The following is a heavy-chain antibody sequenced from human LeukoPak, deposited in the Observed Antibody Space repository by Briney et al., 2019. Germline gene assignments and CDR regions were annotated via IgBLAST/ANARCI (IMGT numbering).Heavy chain of an antibody. D-gene: IGHD2-2*01. V-gene: IGHV4-38-2*02. CDR2: IYHSGST. CDR1: GYSISSGHY. J-gene: IGHJ4*02. Sequence: SETLSLTCTVSGYSISSGHYWGWIRQPPGKGLEWIGSIYHSGSTYYNPSLKSRVTMSVDTSKNQFSLKLSSVTAADTAVYYCARVSYQPTTGQYYFDYWGQGTLVTVSS. CDR3: ARVSYQPTTGQYYFDY.